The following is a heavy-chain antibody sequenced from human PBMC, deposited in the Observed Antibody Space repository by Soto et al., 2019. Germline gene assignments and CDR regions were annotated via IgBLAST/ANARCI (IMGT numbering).Heavy chain of an antibody. D-gene: IGHD2-15*01. J-gene: IGHJ4*02. CDR3: ARDISRFCSGGSCYMAY. Sequence: ASVKVSCKASGYTFTSYGISWVRQAPGQGLEWMGWISAYNGNTNYAQKLQGRVTMTTDTSTSTAYMELRSLRSDDPAVYYCARDISRFCSGGSCYMAYWGQGTLVTVSS. V-gene: IGHV1-18*04. CDR1: GYTFTSYG. CDR2: ISAYNGNT.